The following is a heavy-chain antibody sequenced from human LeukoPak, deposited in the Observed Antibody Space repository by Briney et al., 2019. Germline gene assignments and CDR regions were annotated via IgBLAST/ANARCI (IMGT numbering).Heavy chain of an antibody. Sequence: GGSLRLSCAASGFTFSSYWMSWVRQAPGKGLEWVANIKQDGSEKYYVDSVKGRFTISRDNAKNSLYLQMNSLRAEDTAVYYCARDSDSYGSSWYYLYWFDPWGQGTLVTVSS. V-gene: IGHV3-7*05. D-gene: IGHD6-13*01. J-gene: IGHJ5*02. CDR1: GFTFSSYW. CDR3: ARDSDSYGSSWYYLYWFDP. CDR2: IKQDGSEK.